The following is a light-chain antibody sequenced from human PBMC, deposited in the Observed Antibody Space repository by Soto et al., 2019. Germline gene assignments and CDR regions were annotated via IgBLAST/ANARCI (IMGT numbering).Light chain of an antibody. CDR3: QQSYTSPPIFT. CDR2: GAS. V-gene: IGKV1-39*01. Sequence: DIPMTQSPSSLSAAVGDRVIITCRASQSISSCLNWYQQKPGKAPKLLIYGASSMRSGVPSRFSGSGSGTDFTLTISSLQPEDFATYYCQQSYTSPPIFTFGPGTKVDIK. J-gene: IGKJ3*01. CDR1: QSISSC.